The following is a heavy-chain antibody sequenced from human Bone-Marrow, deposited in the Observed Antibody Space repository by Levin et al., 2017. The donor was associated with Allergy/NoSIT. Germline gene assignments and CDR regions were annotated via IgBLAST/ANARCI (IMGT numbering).Heavy chain of an antibody. D-gene: IGHD3-16*01. V-gene: IGHV3-23*01. CDR1: GFTFSTSL. J-gene: IGHJ4*02. CDR2: FSEGTGHT. CDR3: AKGQSIYAPPDH. Sequence: GGSLRLSCTASGFTFSTSLMSWVRQAPGKGLEWVAGFSEGTGHTYYAGSVKGRFTISRDTSMNTLYLHMNSLRDDDTAVYYCAKGQSIYAPPDHWGQGTLVTVSS.